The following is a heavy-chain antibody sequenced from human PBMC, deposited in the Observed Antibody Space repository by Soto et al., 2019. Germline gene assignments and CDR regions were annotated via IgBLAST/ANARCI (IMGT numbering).Heavy chain of an antibody. CDR1: GHTFIAYY. D-gene: IGHD1-26*01. V-gene: IGHV1-2*02. CDR2: IDPKSGGT. Sequence: QLVQSGAEVKKPGASVRVSCKTSGHTFIAYYIHWVRQAPGQGLEWMGWIDPKSGGTTYEQKFRVRVTMTRATSINTAYMDLNRLTSDDTDVYSCVRLSVGVPEWGQGTLITVSS. CDR3: VRLSVGVPE. J-gene: IGHJ4*02.